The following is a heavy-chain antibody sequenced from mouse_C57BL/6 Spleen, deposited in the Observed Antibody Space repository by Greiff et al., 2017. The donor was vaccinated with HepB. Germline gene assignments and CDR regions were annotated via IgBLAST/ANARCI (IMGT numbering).Heavy chain of an antibody. J-gene: IGHJ4*01. V-gene: IGHV2-9-1*01. Sequence: VQLQQSGPGLVAPSQSLSITCTVSGFSLTSYAISWVRQPPGKGLEWLGVIWTGGGTNYNSALKSRLSISKDNSKSQVFLKMNSLQTDDTARYYCARKIYDGPTEAMDYWGQGTSVTVSS. D-gene: IGHD2-3*01. CDR1: GFSLTSYA. CDR3: ARKIYDGPTEAMDY. CDR2: IWTGGGT.